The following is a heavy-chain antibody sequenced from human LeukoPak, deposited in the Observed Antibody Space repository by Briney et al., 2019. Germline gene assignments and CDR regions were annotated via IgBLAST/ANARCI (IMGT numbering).Heavy chain of an antibody. CDR1: GGSSSGYY. CDR3: ARGDFWSGYDNWFDP. Sequence: SETLSLTCAVYGGSSSGYYWSWIRQPPGKGLEWIGEINHSGSTNYNPSLKSRVTISVDTSKNQFSLKLSSVTAADTAVYYCARGDFWSGYDNWFDPWGQGTLVTVSS. J-gene: IGHJ5*02. D-gene: IGHD3-3*01. CDR2: INHSGST. V-gene: IGHV4-34*01.